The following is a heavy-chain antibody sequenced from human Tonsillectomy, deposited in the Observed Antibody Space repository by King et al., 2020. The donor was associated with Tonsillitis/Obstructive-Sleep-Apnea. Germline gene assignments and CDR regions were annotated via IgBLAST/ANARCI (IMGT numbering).Heavy chain of an antibody. CDR2: IYDSGNT. V-gene: IGHV4-31*03. Sequence: QLQESGPGLVKPSQTLSLTCTVSGGSVSSGAYYWSWIRQHPGKGLEWIGNIYDSGNTYYNPSLKSRVIISVDTAKNQFSLNLRSVTAADTAVYYCARDRDGMDVWGQGTTVTVSS. J-gene: IGHJ6*02. CDR3: ARDRDGMDV. CDR1: GGSVSSGAYY.